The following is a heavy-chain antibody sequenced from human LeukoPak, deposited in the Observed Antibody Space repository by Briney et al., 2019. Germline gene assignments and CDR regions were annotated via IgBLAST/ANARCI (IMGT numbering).Heavy chain of an antibody. Sequence: PGGSLRLSCAASGFTFSDYYMFWIRQAPRKGLEWVSYISNSGSIIYYADSVKGRFTVSRDNAKDSLYLQMNSLRAEDTAVYYCARAVSADTAMVYFDYWGQGTLVTVSS. V-gene: IGHV3-11*01. CDR2: ISNSGSII. D-gene: IGHD5-18*01. CDR1: GFTFSDYY. CDR3: ARAVSADTAMVYFDY. J-gene: IGHJ4*02.